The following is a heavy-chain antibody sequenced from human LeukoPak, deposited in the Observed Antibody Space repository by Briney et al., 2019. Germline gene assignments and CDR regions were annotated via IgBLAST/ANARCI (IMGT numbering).Heavy chain of an antibody. J-gene: IGHJ4*02. CDR2: IRGSGGST. CDR3: GKEAYRGSYCDFDY. Sequence: PGGSLRLSCAASGFTFSSYAMSWVRQAPGKGLEWESAIRGSGGSTYYADSVKGRFTISRDNSKNTLYLQMNSLRVEDTAPYICGKEAYRGSYCDFDYWGQGTLVHVS. D-gene: IGHD1-26*01. V-gene: IGHV3-23*01. CDR1: GFTFSSYA.